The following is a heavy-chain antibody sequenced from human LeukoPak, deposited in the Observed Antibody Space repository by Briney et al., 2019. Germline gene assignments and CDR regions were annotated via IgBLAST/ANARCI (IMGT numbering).Heavy chain of an antibody. Sequence: GGSLRLSCAASGFTFSSYAMSWVRQAPGKGLEWVSAISGSGGSTYYADSVKGRFTISRDNSKNTLYLQMNSLRAEDTAVYYCAKPQGPTGYPLYGLDYWGQGTLVTVSS. CDR3: AKPQGPTGYPLYGLDY. CDR2: ISGSGGST. D-gene: IGHD3-9*01. J-gene: IGHJ4*02. V-gene: IGHV3-23*01. CDR1: GFTFSSYA.